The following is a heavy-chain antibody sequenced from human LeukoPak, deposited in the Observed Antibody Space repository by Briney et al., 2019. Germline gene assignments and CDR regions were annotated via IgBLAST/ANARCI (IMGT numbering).Heavy chain of an antibody. CDR3: ARGGPYYYYGMDV. CDR1: GFTFSSYG. V-gene: IGHV3-33*01. Sequence: PGGSLRLSCAASGFTFSSYGMHWVRQAPGKGLGWVAVIWYDGSNKYYADSVKGRFTISRDNSKNTLYLQVNSLRAEDTAVYYCARGGPYYYYGMDVWGQGTTVTVSS. J-gene: IGHJ6*02. D-gene: IGHD2-15*01. CDR2: IWYDGSNK.